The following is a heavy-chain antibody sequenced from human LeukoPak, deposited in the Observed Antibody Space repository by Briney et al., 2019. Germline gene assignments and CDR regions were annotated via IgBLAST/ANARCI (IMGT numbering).Heavy chain of an antibody. D-gene: IGHD3-10*01. CDR1: GYSFTGYW. J-gene: IGHJ3*02. Sequence: GESLKISCQGSGYSFTGYWIGWVRQAPGKGLEWVSAISGSGGGTYYADSVKGRFSISRDNSKNTLYLQMNSLRAEDTAVYYCAKVQGIIGEGEAFDIWGQGTMVTVSS. CDR2: ISGSGGGT. CDR3: AKVQGIIGEGEAFDI. V-gene: IGHV3-23*01.